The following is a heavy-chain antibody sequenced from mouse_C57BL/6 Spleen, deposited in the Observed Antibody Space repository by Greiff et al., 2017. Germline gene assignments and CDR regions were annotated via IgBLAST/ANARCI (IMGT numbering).Heavy chain of an antibody. J-gene: IGHJ3*01. D-gene: IGHD1-1*01. CDR3: ATYYGRSAGFAY. CDR2: IYPGDGDT. Sequence: QVQLKQSGPELVKPGASVKISCKASGYAFSSSWMNWVKQRPGKGLEWIGRIYPGDGDTNYNGKFKGKATLTADKSSSTAYMQLSSLTSEDSAVYFCATYYGRSAGFAYWGQGTLVTVSA. V-gene: IGHV1-82*01. CDR1: GYAFSSSW.